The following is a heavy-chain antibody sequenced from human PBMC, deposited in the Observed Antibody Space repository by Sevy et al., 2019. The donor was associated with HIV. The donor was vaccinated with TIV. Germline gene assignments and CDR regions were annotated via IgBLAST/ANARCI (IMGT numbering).Heavy chain of an antibody. J-gene: IGHJ2*01. V-gene: IGHV3-9*01. CDR2: INWNSGRT. D-gene: IGHD6-13*01. CDR3: AKDRAASGPGWYFDL. Sequence: GGSLRLSCAASGFTFDDFAMHWVRQSPGKGLEWVSGINWNSGRTEYADSVKGRFTISRHNTKDSLYLQMHSLRQEDTAFYYCAKDRAASGPGWYFDLWGRGTLVTVSS. CDR1: GFTFDDFA.